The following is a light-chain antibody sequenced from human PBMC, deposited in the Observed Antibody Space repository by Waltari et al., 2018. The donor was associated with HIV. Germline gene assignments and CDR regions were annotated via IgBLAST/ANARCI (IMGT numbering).Light chain of an antibody. J-gene: IGLJ2*01. CDR1: SSNIGTNT. V-gene: IGLV1-44*01. CDR3: AAWDASLHVV. CDR2: RNH. Sequence: QSVLTQPPSASGTLGQGVTISCFGSSSNIGTNTVNWYQHLPGAAPKLIIFRNHQLSSGVPDRFSGSQSGTSAFLTITGLLPGDEATYYCAAWDASLHVVFGGGTQLTVL.